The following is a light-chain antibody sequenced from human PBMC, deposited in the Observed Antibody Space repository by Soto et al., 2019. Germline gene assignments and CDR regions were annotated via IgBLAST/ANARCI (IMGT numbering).Light chain of an antibody. Sequence: QSVLTQPASVSGSPGQSITIPCTGTNSDVGTYELVSWYQQHPGRAPKLMIYEGSKRPSGVSNRFSGSKSGDTASLTISGLQAEDEANYYCCSYAASSALWVFGGGTKLTVL. J-gene: IGLJ3*02. CDR1: NSDVGTYEL. CDR2: EGS. V-gene: IGLV2-23*01. CDR3: CSYAASSALWV.